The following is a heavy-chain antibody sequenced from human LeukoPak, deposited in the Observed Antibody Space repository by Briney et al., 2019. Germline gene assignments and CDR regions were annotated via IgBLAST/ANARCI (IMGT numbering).Heavy chain of an antibody. CDR2: ISSYNGNT. Sequence: VASVKVSCKASGYTFTSSNICWVRQAPGQGLEWMGWISSYNGNTNYALKFQGRVTMTTDTSTSTAYMELRSLRSDDTAVYYCARVMTSTAGYAFDIWGQGTMVTVSS. D-gene: IGHD3-16*01. CDR3: ARVMTSTAGYAFDI. CDR1: GYTFTSSN. J-gene: IGHJ3*02. V-gene: IGHV1-18*01.